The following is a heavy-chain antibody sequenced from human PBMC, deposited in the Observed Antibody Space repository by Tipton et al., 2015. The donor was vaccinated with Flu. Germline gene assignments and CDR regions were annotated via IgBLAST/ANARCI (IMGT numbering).Heavy chain of an antibody. J-gene: IGHJ4*02. Sequence: TLSLTCSVSGDSIASDYYWGWIRQPPGKGLEWIGNIHHTGTAYYNPSLKSRVTVSVDTSKNQFSLKLRSVTAADTAVYYCARGTGDADTYFDSWGQGTLVTVSS. D-gene: IGHD1-1*01. CDR2: IHHTGTA. CDR1: GDSIASDYY. V-gene: IGHV4-38-2*02. CDR3: ARGTGDADTYFDS.